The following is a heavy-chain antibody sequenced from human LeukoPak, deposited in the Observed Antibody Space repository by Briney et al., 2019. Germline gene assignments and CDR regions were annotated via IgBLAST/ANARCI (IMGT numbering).Heavy chain of an antibody. J-gene: IGHJ6*02. CDR1: GFTFSSYA. Sequence: GRSLRLSCAASGFTFSSYAMHWVRQAPGKGLEWVAVISYDGSNKYYADSVKGRFTISRDNSKNTLFLQMDSLRAEDTAVYYCARDIKGGAYYYYGMHVWGQGTTVTVSS. CDR3: ARDIKGGAYYYYGMHV. V-gene: IGHV3-30-3*01. D-gene: IGHD1-26*01. CDR2: ISYDGSNK.